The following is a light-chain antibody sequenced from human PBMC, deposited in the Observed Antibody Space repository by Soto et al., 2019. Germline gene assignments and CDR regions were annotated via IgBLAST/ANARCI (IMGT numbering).Light chain of an antibody. CDR1: SSDVGDYNY. J-gene: IGLJ1*01. V-gene: IGLV2-14*01. Sequence: QSALTQPASVSGSPGQWITISCTGTSSDVGDYNYVSWYQQHPGKAPKLMIYDVSNRPSGVSNRFSGSKSGNTASLTISGLQAEDEADYYCSSYTSSSLYVFGTGTKLTV. CDR2: DVS. CDR3: SSYTSSSLYV.